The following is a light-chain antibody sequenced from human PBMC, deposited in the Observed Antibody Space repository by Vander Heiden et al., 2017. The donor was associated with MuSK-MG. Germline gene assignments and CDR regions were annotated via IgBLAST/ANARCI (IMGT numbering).Light chain of an antibody. Sequence: SSVLTQPPSVSVAPGQTAGITCERNNIGGKSVHWYQQKPGQAPVVVGDDDSDRPSGIPERFSGSNSGNTANLTISRVEAGDESDYYCQVWDSSDDLVGFGGGTKLTV. J-gene: IGLJ2*01. CDR2: DDS. CDR1: NIGGKS. CDR3: QVWDSSDDLVG. V-gene: IGLV3-21*02.